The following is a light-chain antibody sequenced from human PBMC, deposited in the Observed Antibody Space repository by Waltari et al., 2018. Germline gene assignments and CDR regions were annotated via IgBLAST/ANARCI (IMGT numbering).Light chain of an antibody. J-gene: IGLJ1*01. V-gene: IGLV2-23*01. CDR2: EGS. CDR1: SNDVGSYNL. Sequence: QSALTQPASVSGSPGQSITISCTGTSNDVGSYNLVSWYQQHPGKAPKLMIYEGSQRPSGVSNRFSGSKSGNTASLTISELQAEDEADYYCCSYAGSSSYVFGTGTKVTVL. CDR3: CSYAGSSSYV.